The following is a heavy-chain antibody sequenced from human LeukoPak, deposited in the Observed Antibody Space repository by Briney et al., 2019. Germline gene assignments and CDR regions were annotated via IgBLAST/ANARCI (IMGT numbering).Heavy chain of an antibody. CDR2: IRYDGSNK. CDR1: GFTFSSYG. J-gene: IGHJ6*03. Sequence: GGSLRLSCAASGFTFSSYGMHWVRQAPGKGLEWVAFIRYDGSNKYYADSVKGRFTISRDNSKNTLYLQMNSLRVEDTAVYYCAKDRRWLQAFHYYYMDVWGKGTTVTVSS. D-gene: IGHD5-24*01. CDR3: AKDRRWLQAFHYYYMDV. V-gene: IGHV3-30*02.